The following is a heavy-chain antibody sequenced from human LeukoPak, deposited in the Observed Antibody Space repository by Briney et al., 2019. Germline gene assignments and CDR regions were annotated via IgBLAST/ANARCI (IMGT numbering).Heavy chain of an antibody. CDR2: INSDGSST. D-gene: IGHD5-12*01. CDR3: ARVRLANNWFDP. J-gene: IGHJ5*02. Sequence: GGSLRLSRAASGFTFSSYWMHWVRQAPGKGLVWVSRINSDGSSTSYADSVKGRFTISRDNAKNTLYLQMNSLRAEDTAVYYCARVRLANNWFDPWGQGTLVTVSS. CDR1: GFTFSSYW. V-gene: IGHV3-74*01.